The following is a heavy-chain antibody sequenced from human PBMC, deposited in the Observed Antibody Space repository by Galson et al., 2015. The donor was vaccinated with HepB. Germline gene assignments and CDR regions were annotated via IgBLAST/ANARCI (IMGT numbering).Heavy chain of an antibody. V-gene: IGHV4-30-4*07. D-gene: IGHD6-13*01. Sequence: TLSLTCAVSGGSISSGGYSWSWIRQPPGKGLEWSGYIYYSGSTYYNPSLKSRVTISVDTSKNQFSLKLSSVTAADTAVYYCASSLIAAAGTGSQGAFDPWGQGTLVTVSS. CDR1: GGSISSGGYS. J-gene: IGHJ5*02. CDR2: IYYSGST. CDR3: ASSLIAAAGTGSQGAFDP.